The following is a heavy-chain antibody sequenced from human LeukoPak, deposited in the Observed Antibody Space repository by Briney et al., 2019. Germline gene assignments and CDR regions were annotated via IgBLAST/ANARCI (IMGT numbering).Heavy chain of an antibody. Sequence: SETLSLTCTVSGGSISSYDWSWIRQPAGKGLEWIGRIYTSGSPNYNPSLKSRVTMSVDTSKNQFSLKLSSVTAADTAVYYCARLTSSWYQDWCFDLWGRGTLVTVSS. CDR2: IYTSGSP. V-gene: IGHV4-4*07. D-gene: IGHD6-13*01. CDR1: GGSISSYD. CDR3: ARLTSSWYQDWCFDL. J-gene: IGHJ2*01.